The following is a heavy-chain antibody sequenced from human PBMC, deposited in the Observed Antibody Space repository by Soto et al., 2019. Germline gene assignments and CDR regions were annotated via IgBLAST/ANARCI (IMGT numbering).Heavy chain of an antibody. Sequence: QVQLVESGGGVVQPGRSLRLSCAASGFTFSSYGMHWVRQAPGKGLEWVAVISYDGSNKYYADSVKGRFTISRDNSKNTLYLQMNSLRAEDKAVYYCAKDLGYSGSYSYFDYWGQGTLVTVSS. J-gene: IGHJ4*02. CDR2: ISYDGSNK. CDR1: GFTFSSYG. V-gene: IGHV3-30*18. D-gene: IGHD1-26*01. CDR3: AKDLGYSGSYSYFDY.